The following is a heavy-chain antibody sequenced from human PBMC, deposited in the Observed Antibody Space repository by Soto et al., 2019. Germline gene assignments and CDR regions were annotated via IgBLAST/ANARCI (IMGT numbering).Heavy chain of an antibody. Sequence: QVQLQESGPGLVKPSQTLSLTCTVSGGSISSGDYYWSWIRQPPGKGLEWIGYMYYSGSTYYNPSLKSRVIISVDTSRNQFSLKLSSMTAADTAVYYCASARVWGGYYCFDHWGQGTLVTVSS. CDR3: ASARVWGGYYCFDH. CDR2: MYYSGST. CDR1: GGSISSGDYY. J-gene: IGHJ4*02. D-gene: IGHD3-3*01. V-gene: IGHV4-30-4*01.